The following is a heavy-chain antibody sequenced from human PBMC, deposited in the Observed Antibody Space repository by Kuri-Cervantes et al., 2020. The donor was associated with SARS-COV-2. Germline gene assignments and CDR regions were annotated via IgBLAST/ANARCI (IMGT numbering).Heavy chain of an antibody. J-gene: IGHJ4*02. CDR1: GYTFTSYY. V-gene: IGHV1-46*01. CDR3: ATGRYYDSSGYYSAIDY. CDR2: INPSGGST. D-gene: IGHD3-22*01. Sequence: ASVKVSCKASGYTFTSYYMHWVRQAPGQGLEWMGIINPSGGSTSYAQKFQGRVTMTEDTSTDTAYMELSSLKSEDTAVYYCATGRYYDSSGYYSAIDYWGQGTLVTVSS.